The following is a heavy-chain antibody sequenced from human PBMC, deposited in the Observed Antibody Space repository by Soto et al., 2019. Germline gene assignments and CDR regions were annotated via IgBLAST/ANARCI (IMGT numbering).Heavy chain of an antibody. CDR2: IYYSGST. CDR3: SRSIGREYYGSGSAN. CDR1: DGSISSVGYY. V-gene: IGHV4-30-4*08. D-gene: IGHD3-10*01. Sequence: PSETLSLTWTVSDGSISSVGYYWIWIRQPPGKGLEWIGYIYYSGSTYYNPSLKSRVTISVDTSKNQFSLKLSSVTAADTAVYYCSRSIGREYYGSGSANWGQGTLVTVSS. J-gene: IGHJ4*02.